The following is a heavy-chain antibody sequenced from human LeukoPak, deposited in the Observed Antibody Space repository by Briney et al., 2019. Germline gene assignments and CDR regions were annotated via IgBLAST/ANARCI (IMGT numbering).Heavy chain of an antibody. J-gene: IGHJ4*02. D-gene: IGHD6-6*01. Sequence: GGSLRLSCSASGFTFSSYAMRWVRQAPGKRLEHVSGISGNGGSTNYEDSVKGRFTISRDNSKNTLYLQMSSLRAEDTAVNYCVRGHSSSSNYFDYWGQGSLVTVSS. CDR2: ISGNGGST. V-gene: IGHV3-64D*09. CDR3: VRGHSSSSNYFDY. CDR1: GFTFSSYA.